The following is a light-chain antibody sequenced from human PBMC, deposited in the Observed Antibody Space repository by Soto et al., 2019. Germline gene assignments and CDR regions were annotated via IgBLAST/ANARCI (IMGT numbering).Light chain of an antibody. CDR2: DAS. V-gene: IGKV1-33*01. CDR3: QQYDNRPLT. Sequence: IQMTHSPSSLSASVGDRVTITCXASQDIANYLNWYQQKAGRAPKFLIYDASNLETGVPSRFSGSGSGTDFTLTISSLQPEDIATYYCQQYDNRPLTFGGGTKVDIK. CDR1: QDIANY. J-gene: IGKJ4*01.